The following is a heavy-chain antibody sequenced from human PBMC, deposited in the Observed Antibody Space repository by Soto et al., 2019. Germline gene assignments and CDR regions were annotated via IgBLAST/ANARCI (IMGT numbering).Heavy chain of an antibody. V-gene: IGHV1-18*04. CDR1: GYSFTSYG. CDR2: ISAYNGNT. CDR3: ARDIVVVPAASSGGYYYYGMDV. J-gene: IGHJ6*02. Sequence: ASVKVSCKASGYSFTSYGISWVRQAPGQGLEWMGWISAYNGNTNYAQKLQGRVTMTTDTSTSTAYMELRSLRSDDTAVYYCARDIVVVPAASSGGYYYYGMDVWGQGTTVTVSS. D-gene: IGHD2-2*01.